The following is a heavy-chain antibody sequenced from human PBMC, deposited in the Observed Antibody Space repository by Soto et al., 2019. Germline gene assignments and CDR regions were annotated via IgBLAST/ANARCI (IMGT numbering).Heavy chain of an antibody. D-gene: IGHD3-22*01. Sequence: EVQLLESGGGLVQPGGSLRLSCAASGFTFSSYAMSWVRQAPGKGLEWVSAISGSGGSTYYADSVKGRFTISRDNSKNTLYLQMNSLRAEDTAVYYCAKVPGAYYDCSGYYYYFDYWGQGTLVTVSS. CDR1: GFTFSSYA. V-gene: IGHV3-23*01. CDR2: ISGSGGST. CDR3: AKVPGAYYDCSGYYYYFDY. J-gene: IGHJ4*02.